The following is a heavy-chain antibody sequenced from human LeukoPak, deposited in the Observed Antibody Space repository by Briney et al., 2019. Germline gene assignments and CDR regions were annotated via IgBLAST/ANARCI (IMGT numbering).Heavy chain of an antibody. Sequence: PGGSLRLSCATSGFTFSNAWMNWVRQAPGKGLEWVGRIRSNSDGGTIDYAAPVKGRFALSRDDSKNTLYLQMNSLQTEDTAVYYCATDFYDTTWGQGTLVTVSS. V-gene: IGHV3-15*07. CDR2: IRSNSDGGTI. J-gene: IGHJ5*02. CDR3: ATDFYDTT. CDR1: GFTFSNAW. D-gene: IGHD3-22*01.